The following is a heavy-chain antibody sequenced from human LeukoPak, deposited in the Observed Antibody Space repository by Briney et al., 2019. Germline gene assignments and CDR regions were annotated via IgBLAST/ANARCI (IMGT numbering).Heavy chain of an antibody. CDR3: ARDNVGYYGSGSYPDAFDI. D-gene: IGHD3-10*01. CDR1: GGSIISYY. CDR2: SYYSGST. Sequence: SETLSLTCPVSGGSIISYYWSWIRQAPGKGLEWIGYSYYSGSTNYNPSLKSRVTISVYTSRNQFSLKLSSVTAADTAVYCCARDNVGYYGSGSYPDAFDIWGQGTMVTVSS. J-gene: IGHJ3*02. V-gene: IGHV4-59*01.